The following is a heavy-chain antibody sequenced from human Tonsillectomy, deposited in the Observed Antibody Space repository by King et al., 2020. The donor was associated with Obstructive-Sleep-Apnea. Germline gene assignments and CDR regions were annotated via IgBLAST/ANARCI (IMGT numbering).Heavy chain of an antibody. V-gene: IGHV3-30-3*01. J-gene: IGHJ4*02. Sequence: VQLVESGGGVVQPGRSLRLSCAASGFTFSSYAMHWVRQAPGKGLEWVATISFDGSNKYHADSVKGRFTISRDNSTNTLYLQMNSLRAEDTAVYYCARADRSGYCGSVDCYMSYYFVYWGQGTLVTVSS. CDR1: GFTFSSYA. CDR3: ARADRSGYCGSVDCYMSYYFVY. CDR2: ISFDGSNK. D-gene: IGHD2-2*02.